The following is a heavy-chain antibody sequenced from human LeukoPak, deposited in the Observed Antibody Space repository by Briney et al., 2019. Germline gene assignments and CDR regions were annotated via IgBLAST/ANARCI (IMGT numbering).Heavy chain of an antibody. CDR3: AREGIVVVPADYYYYYYMDV. V-gene: IGHV4-61*02. Sequence: PSQTLSLTCTVSGGSISSGSYFWSWIRQPAGKGLEWIGRIYASGSTTYNPSLKSRVTISVDTSKNEFSLKLSSVTAADTAVYYCAREGIVVVPADYYYYYYMDVWGKGTTVTVSS. J-gene: IGHJ6*03. CDR1: GGSISSGSYF. D-gene: IGHD2-2*01. CDR2: IYASGST.